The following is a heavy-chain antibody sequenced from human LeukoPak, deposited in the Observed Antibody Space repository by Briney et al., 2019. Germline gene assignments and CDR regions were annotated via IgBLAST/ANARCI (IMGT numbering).Heavy chain of an antibody. D-gene: IGHD3-10*02. J-gene: IGHJ6*04. CDR2: ISSSGITI. CDR1: GFTFSSYE. CDR3: AELGITMIGGV. V-gene: IGHV3-48*03. Sequence: PGGSLRLSCAASGFTFSSYEMNWVRQAPGKGREWVSYISSSGITIYYADSVKGRFTISRDNAKNSLYLQMNSLRAEDTAVYYCAELGITMIGGVWGKGTTVTISS.